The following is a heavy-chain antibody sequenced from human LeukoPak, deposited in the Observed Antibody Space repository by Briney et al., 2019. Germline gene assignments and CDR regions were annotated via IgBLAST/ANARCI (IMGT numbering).Heavy chain of an antibody. CDR3: ARGEPYYYGSGTLVGYFDY. CDR2: IYYTGTS. CDR1: GGSISSYY. V-gene: IGHV4-59*07. Sequence: SDSLSLICTVSGGSISSYYWSWIRQPPGKGLEWIGYIYYTGTSNFHPSLKSRVTISVDTSKNEFSLKLNSVTAADTAVYYCARGEPYYYGSGTLVGYFDYWGQGTLATVSS. D-gene: IGHD3-10*01. J-gene: IGHJ4*02.